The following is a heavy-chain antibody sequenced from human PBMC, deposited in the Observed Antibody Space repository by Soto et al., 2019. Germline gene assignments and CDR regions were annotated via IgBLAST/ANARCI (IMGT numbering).Heavy chain of an antibody. Sequence: GGALRLSCAASGFTVSRYAMSWVRQAPGKGLEWVSVISGSGDSTYYADSVKGRFTISRDNSKNTLYLQMNSLRAEDTAVYYCAKRATGTYFDYRGQGTLVTVSS. CDR3: AKRATGTYFDY. D-gene: IGHD1-1*01. CDR1: GFTVSRYA. V-gene: IGHV3-23*01. J-gene: IGHJ4*02. CDR2: ISGSGDST.